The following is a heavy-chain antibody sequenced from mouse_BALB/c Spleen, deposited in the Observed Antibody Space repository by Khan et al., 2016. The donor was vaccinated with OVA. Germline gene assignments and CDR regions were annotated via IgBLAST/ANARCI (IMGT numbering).Heavy chain of an antibody. Sequence: QVQLLQSGPELVRPGVSVKISCKGSDYTFTDYPLHWVQQSHAQSLEWIGAVSTSYGSTNYNQKFKGKAIMTVDKSSSTAYLELARLTSEDSAIYYCARDDGYSLFAYWGQGTLVTVSA. CDR3: ARDDGYSLFAY. J-gene: IGHJ3*01. V-gene: IGHV1S137*01. CDR1: DYTFTDYP. D-gene: IGHD2-3*01. CDR2: VSTSYGST.